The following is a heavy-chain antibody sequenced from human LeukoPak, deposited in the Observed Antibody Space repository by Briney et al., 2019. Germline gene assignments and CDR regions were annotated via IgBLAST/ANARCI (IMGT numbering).Heavy chain of an antibody. J-gene: IGHJ6*03. D-gene: IGHD4-17*01. CDR2: IYISGST. CDR1: GGSTSSYY. Sequence: PSETLSLTCTVSGGSTSSYYWSWIRQPAGKGLEWIGRIYISGSTNYNPSLKSRVTMSVDTSKNQFSLKLSSVTAADTAVYYCARVATVTTLSYYYYYYMDVWGKGTTVTISS. V-gene: IGHV4-4*07. CDR3: ARVATVTTLSYYYYYYMDV.